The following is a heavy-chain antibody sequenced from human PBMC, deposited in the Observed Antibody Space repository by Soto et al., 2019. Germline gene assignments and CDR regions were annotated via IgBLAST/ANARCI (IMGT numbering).Heavy chain of an antibody. CDR2: IRGTGTST. CDR1: GFTFSTYA. Sequence: GGSLRLSCSASGFTFSTYAMSWVRQAPGKGLEWVSLIRGTGTSTYYADSVRGRFAISRDNSKNTLFLQMSSLRAEDSAVYYCAKDIGDIVIAPPDTAHYFQYGVDVWGQGTTVTVSS. CDR3: AKDIGDIVIAPPDTAHYFQYGVDV. J-gene: IGHJ6*02. V-gene: IGHV3-23*01. D-gene: IGHD2-15*01.